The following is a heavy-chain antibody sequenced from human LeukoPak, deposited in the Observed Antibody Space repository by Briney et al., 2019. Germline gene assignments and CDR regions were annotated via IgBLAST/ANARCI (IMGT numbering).Heavy chain of an antibody. V-gene: IGHV1-18*01. J-gene: IGHJ4*02. CDR3: ARQQPYGPFDY. D-gene: IGHD6-13*01. Sequence: ASVKVSCKASGYTFINYGISWVRQAPGQGLEWMGWISTYNVNTNYTQKFQGRVTMTTDTSTTTAYMELRSLRSDDTAVYYCARQQPYGPFDYWGQGTLVTVSS. CDR1: GYTFINYG. CDR2: ISTYNVNT.